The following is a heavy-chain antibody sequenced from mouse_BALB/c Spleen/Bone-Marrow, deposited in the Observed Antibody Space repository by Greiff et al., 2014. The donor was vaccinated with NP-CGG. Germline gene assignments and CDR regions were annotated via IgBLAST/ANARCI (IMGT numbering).Heavy chain of an antibody. CDR1: GYSITSGYS. J-gene: IGHJ4*01. Sequence: DVMLVESGPDLVKPSQSLSLTCTVTGYSITSGYSWHWIRQFPGNKLEWMGYIHYSGRTNYNPSLKSRIAITRDTSKNQFFLQLNSVTTEDTATYYCTRDDYDVMDYWGQGTSVTVSS. V-gene: IGHV3-1*02. CDR2: IHYSGRT. CDR3: TRDDYDVMDY.